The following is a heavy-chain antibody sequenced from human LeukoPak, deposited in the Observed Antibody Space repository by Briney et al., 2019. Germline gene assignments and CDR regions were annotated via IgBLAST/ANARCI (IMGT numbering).Heavy chain of an antibody. V-gene: IGHV4-39*01. CDR1: GGSIRSRSYY. J-gene: IGHJ5*02. Sequence: SETLYLTCTVSGGSIRSRSYYWGWIRQPPGKGLEWIGNIYYSGRTYYNPSLKSRITISVDTSKNQFSLNLNSVTAADTAIYYCARQDEADAIVASWFDPWGQGTLVTVFS. CDR2: IYYSGRT. CDR3: ARQDEADAIVASWFDP. D-gene: IGHD2-2*01.